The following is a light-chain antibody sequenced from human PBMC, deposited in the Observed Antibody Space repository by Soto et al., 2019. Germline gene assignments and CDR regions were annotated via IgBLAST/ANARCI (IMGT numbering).Light chain of an antibody. CDR1: STNIRGYKS. V-gene: IGLV2-14*03. CDR3: SSYTSISTVV. J-gene: IGLJ2*01. CDR2: DGS. Sequence: QSALTQPASVSGSPGQSITISCTGTSTNIRGYKSVSWYQHPPGKAPKLIIYDGSDRPSGVSKRFSGSKSGNAASLTISGLQAEDEDDYYWSSYTSISTVVFGGGTKLTVL.